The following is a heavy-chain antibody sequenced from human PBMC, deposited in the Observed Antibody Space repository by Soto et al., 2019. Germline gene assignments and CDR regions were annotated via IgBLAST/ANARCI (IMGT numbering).Heavy chain of an antibody. CDR2: ITYDGSNK. CDR3: AKDRVGGTFYTPLGF. V-gene: IGHV3-30*18. D-gene: IGHD1-7*01. CDR1: GFNFDNYG. Sequence: GGSLRLSCQASGFNFDNYGIHWVRQAPGKGLEWVAVITYDGSNKYYADSVKGRFTISRDNSKNTLSLHLNTLKPEDTAVYHCAKDRVGGTFYTPLGFWGQGTLVTVSS. J-gene: IGHJ4*02.